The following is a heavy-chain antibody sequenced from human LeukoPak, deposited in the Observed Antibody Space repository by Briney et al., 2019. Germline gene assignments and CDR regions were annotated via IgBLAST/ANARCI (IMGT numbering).Heavy chain of an antibody. Sequence: GGSLRLSCAASGFTFSSYAMHWVRQAPGKGLEWVAVISYDGSNKYYADPVKGRFTISRDNSKNTLYLQMNSLRAEDTAVYYCAREDYYDSSGYPQIDYWGQGTLVTVSS. V-gene: IGHV3-30-3*01. CDR2: ISYDGSNK. D-gene: IGHD3-22*01. J-gene: IGHJ4*02. CDR3: AREDYYDSSGYPQIDY. CDR1: GFTFSSYA.